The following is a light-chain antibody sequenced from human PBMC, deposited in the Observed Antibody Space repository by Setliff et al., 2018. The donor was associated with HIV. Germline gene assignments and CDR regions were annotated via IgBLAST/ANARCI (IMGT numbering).Light chain of an antibody. CDR3: GTWDNSLNHARV. J-gene: IGLJ3*02. Sequence: QSVLTQPPSVSAAPGQKVSISCSGSSSNIGDRSVSWYQQLPGTAPKLLIHDNHERPSGIPERFSGSTSGTSATLGITGLQTGDEADYYCGTWDNSLNHARVFGGGTKVTVL. CDR1: SSNIGDRS. CDR2: DNH. V-gene: IGLV1-51*01.